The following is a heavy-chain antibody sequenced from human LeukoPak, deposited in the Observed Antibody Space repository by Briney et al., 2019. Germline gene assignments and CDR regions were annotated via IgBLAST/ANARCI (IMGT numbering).Heavy chain of an antibody. D-gene: IGHD2-8*01. CDR2: IHPRGGST. Sequence: GASEKVFCKASGYNYIRHYTHWVRHASGQGLEWMGIIHPRGGSTSYAQKFQDRVTMTRDTSTSTVYMELSSLKSEDTAVYYCAREDVVLVDAVRYYYYGMDVWGEGTTVTVSS. CDR3: AREDVVLVDAVRYYYYGMDV. V-gene: IGHV1-46*01. J-gene: IGHJ6*04. CDR1: GYNYIRHY.